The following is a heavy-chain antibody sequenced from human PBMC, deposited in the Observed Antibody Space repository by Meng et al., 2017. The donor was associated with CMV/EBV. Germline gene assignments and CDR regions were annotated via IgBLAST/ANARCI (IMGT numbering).Heavy chain of an antibody. V-gene: IGHV1-58*01. J-gene: IGHJ4*02. D-gene: IGHD1-7*01. CDR2: IVVGSGNT. CDR3: AARITGTRDVDY. Sequence: SVKVSCKASGFTFTSSAVQWVRQARGQRLEWIGWIVVGSGNTNYAQKFQERVTITRDMSTSTAYMELSSLRSEDTAVYYCAARITGTRDVDYWGQGTLDTVSS. CDR1: GFTFTSSA.